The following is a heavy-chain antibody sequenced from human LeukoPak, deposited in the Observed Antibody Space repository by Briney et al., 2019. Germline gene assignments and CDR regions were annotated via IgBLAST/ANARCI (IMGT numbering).Heavy chain of an antibody. V-gene: IGHV3-7*04. Sequence: GGSLRLSCAASGFTFRNYWMSWVRQAPGKGLEWVANIRQDGNEKYYVDSVKGRFTISRDNAENSLYLQMNSLRGEDTAVYYCARGPRYFDLWGRGTLVTVSS. J-gene: IGHJ2*01. CDR2: IRQDGNEK. CDR1: GFTFRNYW. CDR3: ARGPRYFDL.